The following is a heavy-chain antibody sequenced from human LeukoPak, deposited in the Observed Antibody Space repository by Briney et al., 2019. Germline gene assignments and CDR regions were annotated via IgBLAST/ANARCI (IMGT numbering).Heavy chain of an antibody. D-gene: IGHD2-2*01. V-gene: IGHV3-23*01. CDR2: ISGSGGST. CDR1: GFTFSSYA. Sequence: GGSLRLSCAASGFTFSSYAMSWVRQAPGKGLEWVSAISGSGGSTYYADSVKGRFTISRDNSKNTLYLQMNSLRAEDTAVYYCTKLGYQLLFNWFDPWGQGTLVTVSS. J-gene: IGHJ5*02. CDR3: TKLGYQLLFNWFDP.